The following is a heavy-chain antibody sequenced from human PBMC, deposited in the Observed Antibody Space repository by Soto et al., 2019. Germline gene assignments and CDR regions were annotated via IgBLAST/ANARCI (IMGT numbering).Heavy chain of an antibody. J-gene: IGHJ3*02. CDR2: INAGNGNT. Sequence: QVQLVQSGAEVKKPGASVKVSCKASGYTFTSYAMHWVRQAPGQRLEWMGWINAGNGNTKYSQKFQGRVTITRDTSASTAYMELISLRSEDTAVYYCARLLLYCGGDCPSGGDAFDIWGQGTMVTVSS. D-gene: IGHD2-21*01. V-gene: IGHV1-3*01. CDR1: GYTFTSYA. CDR3: ARLLLYCGGDCPSGGDAFDI.